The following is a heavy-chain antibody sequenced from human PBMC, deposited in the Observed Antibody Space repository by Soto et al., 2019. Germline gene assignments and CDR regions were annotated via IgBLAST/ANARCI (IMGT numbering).Heavy chain of an antibody. J-gene: IGHJ6*02. CDR3: ARHMTTVTSYYYYGMDV. CDR1: GGTFSSYA. V-gene: IGHV1-69*01. Sequence: QVQLVQSGAEVKMPGSSVKVSCKASGGTFSSYAISWVRQAPGQGLEWMGGIIPIFGTANYAQKFQGRVTITADESTSTAYMELSSLRSEDTAVYYCARHMTTVTSYYYYGMDVWGQGTTVTVSS. D-gene: IGHD4-17*01. CDR2: IIPIFGTA.